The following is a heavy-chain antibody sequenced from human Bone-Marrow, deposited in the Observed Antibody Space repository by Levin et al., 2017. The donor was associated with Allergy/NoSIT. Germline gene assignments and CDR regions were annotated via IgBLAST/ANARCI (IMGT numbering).Heavy chain of an antibody. J-gene: IGHJ6*02. V-gene: IGHV4-39*01. CDR3: ARHMGFDLQYYYYGLDV. CDR1: GGSISSETHH. D-gene: IGHD4-11*01. Sequence: SETLSLTCTVSGGSISSETHHWGWIRQPPGQGLEWIGTIYYSGSTSYNPSLKSRVTISIETYRNHFSLKLSAVTAADTAVYDCARHMGFDLQYYYYGLDVWGQGTTVTVSS. CDR2: IYYSGST.